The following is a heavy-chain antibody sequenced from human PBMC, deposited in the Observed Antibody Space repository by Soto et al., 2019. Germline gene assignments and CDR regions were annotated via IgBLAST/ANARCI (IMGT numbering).Heavy chain of an antibody. D-gene: IGHD3-16*01. V-gene: IGHV1-46*01. J-gene: IGHJ4*02. Sequence: QVQLVQSGAEVKKAGASVKVSSKASGYTFIHYYIHWVRQAPGQGLEWMAIINPNGGSTNYAQKFRGRVTVTSDTSTTTVSMELNSLGSDDTAVYFCARSLLQGEFWGQGTLVTVSS. CDR3: ARSLLQGEF. CDR2: INPNGGST. CDR1: GYTFIHYY.